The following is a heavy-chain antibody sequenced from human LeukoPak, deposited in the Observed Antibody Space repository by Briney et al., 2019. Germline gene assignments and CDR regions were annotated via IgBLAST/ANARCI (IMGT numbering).Heavy chain of an antibody. CDR3: ARGRHRVTYWFDP. J-gene: IGHJ5*02. Sequence: SETLSLTCTVSGGSISSYYWSWIRQPPGKGLEWIGYIYTSGSTNYNPSLKSRVTISVDTSKNQFSLKLSSVTAADTAVYYCARGRHRVTYWFDPWGQGTLVTVSS. CDR2: IYTSGST. D-gene: IGHD4-23*01. CDR1: GGSISSYY. V-gene: IGHV4-4*09.